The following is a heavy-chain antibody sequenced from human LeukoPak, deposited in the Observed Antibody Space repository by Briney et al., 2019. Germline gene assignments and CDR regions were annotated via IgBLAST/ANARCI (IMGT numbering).Heavy chain of an antibody. V-gene: IGHV1-2*02. D-gene: IGHD3-22*01. J-gene: IGHJ4*02. CDR2: INPNSGGT. CDR1: GYTFAGYY. Sequence: WASVKVSCKASGYTFAGYYMHWVRQAPGQGLERMGWINPNSGGTNYAQKFQGRVTTTRDTSISTAYMELSRLRSDDTAVYYCASISHYDSSGYYYPAYWGQGTLVTVSS. CDR3: ASISHYDSSGYYYPAY.